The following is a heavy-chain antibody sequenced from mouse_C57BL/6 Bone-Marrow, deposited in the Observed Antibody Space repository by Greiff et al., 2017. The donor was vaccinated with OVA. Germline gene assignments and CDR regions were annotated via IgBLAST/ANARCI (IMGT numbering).Heavy chain of an antibody. CDR2: IDPEDGET. CDR3: ARREVGSYYFDY. J-gene: IGHJ2*01. D-gene: IGHD1-1*02. V-gene: IGHV14-2*01. CDR1: GFNIKDYY. Sequence: SGAELVKPGASVKLSCTASGFNIKDYYMHWVKQRTEQGLEWIGRIDPEDGETKYAPKFQGKSTLTVDKSSSTAYMQLSSLTSEDSAVYYCARREVGSYYFDYWGQGTTLTVSS.